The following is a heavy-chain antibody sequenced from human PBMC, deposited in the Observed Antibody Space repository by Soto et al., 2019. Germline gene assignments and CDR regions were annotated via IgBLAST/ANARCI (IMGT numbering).Heavy chain of an antibody. CDR1: GFTFNHHA. Sequence: EVQLLESGGGLGQPGGSLRLSCAASGFTFNHHAMSWVRQAPGKGLEWVSGIVASGSATYYADSVKGRFTISRDNSNNTLFLQMNSLRAEDTAVYYCAKDREWFVEWLSPTFDFWGQGALVTVSS. V-gene: IGHV3-23*01. J-gene: IGHJ4*02. CDR2: IVASGSAT. CDR3: AKDREWFVEWLSPTFDF. D-gene: IGHD3-3*01.